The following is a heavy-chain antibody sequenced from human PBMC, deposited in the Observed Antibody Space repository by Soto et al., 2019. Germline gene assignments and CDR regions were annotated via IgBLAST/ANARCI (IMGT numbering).Heavy chain of an antibody. CDR3: TTDGQVRANGMDV. Sequence: EVQLVESGGGLVKPGGSLRLSCAASGFTFSNAWMSWVRQAPGKGLEWVGGIKSKTDGGTTDYAAPVKGRFTISRDDSKNTLYLQMNSLTTGDTAVYYCTTDGQVRANGMDVWGQGTTVTVSS. CDR2: IKSKTDGGTT. J-gene: IGHJ6*02. V-gene: IGHV3-15*01. CDR1: GFTFSNAW.